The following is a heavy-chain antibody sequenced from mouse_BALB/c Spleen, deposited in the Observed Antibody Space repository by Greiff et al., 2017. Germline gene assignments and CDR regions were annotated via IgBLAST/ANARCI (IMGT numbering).Heavy chain of an antibody. D-gene: IGHD6-1*01. V-gene: IGHV5-6*01. CDR1: GFTFSSYG. Sequence: EVMLVESGGDLVKPGGSLKLSCAASGFTFSSYGMSWVRQTPDKRLEWVATISSGGSYTYYPDSVKGRFTISRDNAKNTLYLQMSSLKSEDTAMYYCAREENAIYAMDYWGQGTSVTVSS. J-gene: IGHJ4*01. CDR2: ISSGGSYT. CDR3: AREENAIYAMDY.